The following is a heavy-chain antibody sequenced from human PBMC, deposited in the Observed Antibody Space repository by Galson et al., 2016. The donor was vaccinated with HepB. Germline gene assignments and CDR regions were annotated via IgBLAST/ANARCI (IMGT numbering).Heavy chain of an antibody. V-gene: IGHV3-9*01. CDR3: ARRNPLDD. Sequence: SLRLSCAVSGFTFEDYAMNWVRQAPGKGLEWVSGISWDSGRIGYADSVKGRFTISRDNAKNSVDLQMSRLRADDTAVYYCARRNPLDDWGQGALVTVSS. J-gene: IGHJ4*02. CDR2: ISWDSGRI. D-gene: IGHD1-14*01. CDR1: GFTFEDYA.